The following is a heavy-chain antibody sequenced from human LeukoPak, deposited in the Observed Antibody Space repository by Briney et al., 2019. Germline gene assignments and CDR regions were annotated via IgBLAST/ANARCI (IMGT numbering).Heavy chain of an antibody. CDR1: GYTFTSYG. V-gene: IGHV1-8*02. CDR3: VRTPPNWGFDY. J-gene: IGHJ4*02. CDR2: MSPNSGDT. D-gene: IGHD7-27*01. Sequence: ASVKVSCKASGYTFTSYGISWVRQATGQGLEWLGWMSPNSGDTGYAQKFQGRVTMTSDSSISTAYMELSSLRSEDTAIYYCVRTPPNWGFDYWGQGTLVTVSS.